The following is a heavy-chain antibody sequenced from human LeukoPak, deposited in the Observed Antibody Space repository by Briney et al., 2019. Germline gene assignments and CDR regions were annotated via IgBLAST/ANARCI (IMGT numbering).Heavy chain of an antibody. Sequence: PSETLSLTCSVSGYSISGGYYWGWIRQPPGKGLEWIGSIYHSGTTYYNPSLKSRVTISVDTSKNQFSLKLSSVTAADTAVYYCARDISSGFDYWGQGTLVTVSS. D-gene: IGHD3-22*01. CDR3: ARDISSGFDY. V-gene: IGHV4-38-2*02. CDR1: GYSISGGYY. CDR2: IYHSGTT. J-gene: IGHJ4*02.